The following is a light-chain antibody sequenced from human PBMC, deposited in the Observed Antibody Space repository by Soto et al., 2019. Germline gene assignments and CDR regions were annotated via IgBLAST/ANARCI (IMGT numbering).Light chain of an antibody. CDR2: EGS. J-gene: IGLJ2*01. V-gene: IGLV2-23*01. CDR1: SSDAGSYNL. Sequence: QSALTQPASVSGSPGQSITISCTGTSSDAGSYNLVSWYQQHPGKAPKLMIYEGSKRPSGVSNRFSGSKSGNTASLTISGLQAEDEADYYCCSYAGSRGNVVFGGGTKLTVL. CDR3: CSYAGSRGNVV.